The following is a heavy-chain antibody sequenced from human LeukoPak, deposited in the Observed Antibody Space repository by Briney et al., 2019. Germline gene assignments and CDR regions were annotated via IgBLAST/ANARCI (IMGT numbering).Heavy chain of an antibody. CDR1: GYTFTSYG. Sequence: ASVKVSCKASGYTFTSYGISWVRQAPGQGLEWMGWISAYNGNTNYAQKLQGRVTMTTDTSTSTAYMELRSLRSDDTAVYYCARPLGYCSSTSCSYFDYWGQGTLVTVSS. J-gene: IGHJ4*02. V-gene: IGHV1-18*01. CDR3: ARPLGYCSSTSCSYFDY. CDR2: ISAYNGNT. D-gene: IGHD2-2*01.